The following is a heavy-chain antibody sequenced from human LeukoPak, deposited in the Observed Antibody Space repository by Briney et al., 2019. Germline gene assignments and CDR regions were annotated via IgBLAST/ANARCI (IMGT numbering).Heavy chain of an antibody. Sequence: ASVKVSCKASGYTFTTYDLAWVRQAPGQGLEWMGWMNPNTGNTGYAHKFQGRVTMTRDTSISTAYMELSSLTSEDTAVFYCARTHYYDNSGTPNWFDPWGQGTLVTVSS. CDR2: MNPNTGNT. D-gene: IGHD3-22*01. J-gene: IGHJ5*02. V-gene: IGHV1-8*01. CDR1: GYTFTTYD. CDR3: ARTHYYDNSGTPNWFDP.